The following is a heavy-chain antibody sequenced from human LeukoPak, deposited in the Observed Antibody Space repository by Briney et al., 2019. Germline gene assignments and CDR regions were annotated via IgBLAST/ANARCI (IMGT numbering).Heavy chain of an antibody. D-gene: IGHD1-1*01. CDR3: ARTSPERIFDY. CDR2: MNPNSGNT. CDR1: GGTFSSYA. V-gene: IGHV1-8*02. J-gene: IGHJ4*02. Sequence: ASVKLSCKASGGTFSSYAISWVRQAPGQGLEWMGWMNPNSGNTGYAQKFQGRVTMTRNTSISTAYMELSSLRSEDTAVYYCARTSPERIFDYWGQGTLVTVSS.